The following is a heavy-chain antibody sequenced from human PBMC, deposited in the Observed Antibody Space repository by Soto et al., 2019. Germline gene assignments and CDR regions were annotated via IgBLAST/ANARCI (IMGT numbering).Heavy chain of an antibody. CDR1: GFTFSSYS. J-gene: IGHJ4*02. V-gene: IGHV3-21*01. CDR3: AREGVSGYSGYDWGYYFDY. D-gene: IGHD5-12*01. CDR2: ISSSSSYI. Sequence: GSLRLSCAASGFTFSSYSMNWVRQAPGKGLEWVSSISSSSSYIYYADSVKGRFTISRDNAKNSLYLQMNSLRAEDTAVYYCAREGVSGYSGYDWGYYFDYWGQGTLVTVSS.